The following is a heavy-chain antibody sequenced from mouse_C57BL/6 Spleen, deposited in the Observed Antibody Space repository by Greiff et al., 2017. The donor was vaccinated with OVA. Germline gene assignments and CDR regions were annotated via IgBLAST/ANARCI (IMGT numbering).Heavy chain of an antibody. CDR3: ARFSPITTVVARWYFDV. CDR1: GYAFSSYW. J-gene: IGHJ1*03. Sequence: QVQLQQSGAELVKPGASVKISCKASGYAFSSYWMNWVKQRPGKGLEWIGQIYPGDGDTNYNGKFKGKATLTADKSSSTAYMQLSSLTSEDSAVYFCARFSPITTVVARWYFDVWGTGTTVTVSS. D-gene: IGHD1-1*01. V-gene: IGHV1-80*01. CDR2: IYPGDGDT.